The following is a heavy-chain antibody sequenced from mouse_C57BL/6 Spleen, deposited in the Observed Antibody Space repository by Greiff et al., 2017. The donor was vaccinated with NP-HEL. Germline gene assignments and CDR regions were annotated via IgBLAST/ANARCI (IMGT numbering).Heavy chain of an antibody. Sequence: QVQLQQSGAELARPGASVKLSCKASGYTFTSYGISWVKQRTGQGLEWIGEIYPRSGNTYYTEKFKGKATLTADKSSSTAYMELRSLTSEDSAVYFCARSGASNEGLDYWGQGTTLTVSS. D-gene: IGHD2-5*01. CDR2: IYPRSGNT. V-gene: IGHV1-81*01. CDR3: ARSGASNEGLDY. CDR1: GYTFTSYG. J-gene: IGHJ2*01.